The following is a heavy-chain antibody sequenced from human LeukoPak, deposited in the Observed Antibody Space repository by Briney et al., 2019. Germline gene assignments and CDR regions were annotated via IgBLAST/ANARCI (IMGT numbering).Heavy chain of an antibody. CDR2: IIPIFGIA. J-gene: IGHJ4*02. D-gene: IGHD3-16*01. Sequence: GASVKVSCKASGGTFSSYAISWVRQAPGQGLEWMGRIIPIFGIANYAQKFQGRVTITADKSTSTAYMELSSLRSEDTAVYYCARDEGYDGSYSDYWGQGTRVTVSS. CDR1: GGTFSSYA. CDR3: ARDEGYDGSYSDY. V-gene: IGHV1-69*04.